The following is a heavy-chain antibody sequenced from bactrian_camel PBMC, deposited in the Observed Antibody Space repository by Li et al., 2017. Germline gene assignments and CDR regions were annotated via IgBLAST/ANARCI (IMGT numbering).Heavy chain of an antibody. V-gene: IGHV3S40*01. CDR2: INSGGGST. J-gene: IGHJ4*01. D-gene: IGHD2*01. Sequence: VQLVESGGGLAQPGGSLRLSCVASGFMFGDYAMSWVRQTPGNVLEWVSAINSGGGSTYYAASVEGRFTISRDNAKNTVYLEMNNLNPEDTAMYYCAAASGSGRCVLIGMFYNYWGQGTQVTVS. CDR3: AAASGSGRCVLIGMFYNY. CDR1: GFMFGDYA.